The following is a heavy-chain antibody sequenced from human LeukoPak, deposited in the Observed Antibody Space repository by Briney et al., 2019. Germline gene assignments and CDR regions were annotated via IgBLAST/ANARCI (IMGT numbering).Heavy chain of an antibody. Sequence: PGGSLRLSCAASGFTFSSYGMHWVRQAPGKGLEWVAVISYDGSNKYYADSVKGRFTISRDNSKNTLYLQMNSLRAEDTAEYYCAKDYAAYCGGDCYSDFGAFDIWGQGTKVTVSS. D-gene: IGHD2-21*02. CDR3: AKDYAAYCGGDCYSDFGAFDI. CDR1: GFTFSSYG. J-gene: IGHJ3*02. V-gene: IGHV3-30*18. CDR2: ISYDGSNK.